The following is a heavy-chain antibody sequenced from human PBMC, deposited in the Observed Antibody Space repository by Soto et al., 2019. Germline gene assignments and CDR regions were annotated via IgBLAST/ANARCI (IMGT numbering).Heavy chain of an antibody. Sequence: QVQLVESGGGVVQPGRSLRLSCAASGFTFSSYGMHWVRQAPGKGLEWVAVISYDGSNKYYADSVKGRFTISRDNSKNTLYLQMNSLRAEDTAVYYCAKDLGSSWYSLKYYYYGMDVWGQGTTVTVYS. J-gene: IGHJ6*02. V-gene: IGHV3-30*18. D-gene: IGHD6-13*01. CDR2: ISYDGSNK. CDR1: GFTFSSYG. CDR3: AKDLGSSWYSLKYYYYGMDV.